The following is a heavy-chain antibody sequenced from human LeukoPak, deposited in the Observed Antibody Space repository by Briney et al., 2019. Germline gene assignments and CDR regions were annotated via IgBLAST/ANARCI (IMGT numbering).Heavy chain of an antibody. CDR2: IGRSVGAI. Sequence: PGGSLRLSCAASGFTFSSYAMSWVRQAPGKGLEWVSSIGRSVGAIYYADSVKGRCTISRDNSKNTLYLQMNSLRAEDTAVYYCAKRDSAGLYYFVNWGQGTLVTVSS. J-gene: IGHJ4*02. CDR1: GFTFSSYA. D-gene: IGHD5-18*01. CDR3: AKRDSAGLYYFVN. V-gene: IGHV3-23*01.